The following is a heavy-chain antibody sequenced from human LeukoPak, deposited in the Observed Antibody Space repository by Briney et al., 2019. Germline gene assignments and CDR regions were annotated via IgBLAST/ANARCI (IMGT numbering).Heavy chain of an antibody. CDR3: AREYDAFDI. Sequence: GGSLRLSCAASGFTFYDYGMSWVRQAPGKGLEWVSGINWSGGSTVYADSVKGRFTISRDNAKNSLYLQMNSLRAEDTALYYCAREYDAFDIWGQGTMVTVSS. J-gene: IGHJ3*02. V-gene: IGHV3-20*04. CDR1: GFTFYDYG. CDR2: INWSGGST.